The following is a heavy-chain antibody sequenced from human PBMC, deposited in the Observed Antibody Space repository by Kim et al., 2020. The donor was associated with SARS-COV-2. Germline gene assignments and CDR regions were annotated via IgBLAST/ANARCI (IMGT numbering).Heavy chain of an antibody. Sequence: ASVKVSCKASGYTFVDYTIHWVRQAPGQGPEWMGEINPGDGSTIYAQRFQGRVTATTDTSATTVYMELTSPRSDDPAFYYCSRDYHTYQWTPPGAFCGQG. CDR3: SRDYHTYQWTPPGAF. CDR1: GYTFVDYT. CDR2: INPGDGST. V-gene: IGHV1-46*01. J-gene: IGHJ1*01. D-gene: IGHD2-8*01.